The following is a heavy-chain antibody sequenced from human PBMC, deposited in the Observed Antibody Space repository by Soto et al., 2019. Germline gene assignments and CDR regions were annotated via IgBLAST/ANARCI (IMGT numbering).Heavy chain of an antibody. CDR1: GFTFSSYA. CDR3: SKGVWFGELLYYFDY. V-gene: IGHV3-23*01. D-gene: IGHD3-10*01. CDR2: ISGSGGST. J-gene: IGHJ4*02. Sequence: GGSLRLSCAASGFTFSSYAMSWVRQAPGKGLEWVSAISGSGGSTYYADSLKGRFTISRDNSKNTLYLQMNSLRAEDTAVYSCSKGVWFGELLYYFDYWGQGTLVTVSS.